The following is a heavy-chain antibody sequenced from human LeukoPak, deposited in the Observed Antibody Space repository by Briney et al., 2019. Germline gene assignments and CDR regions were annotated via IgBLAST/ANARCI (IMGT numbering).Heavy chain of an antibody. CDR3: AKVKWELRTDWFDP. CDR1: GFTFSSYG. J-gene: IGHJ5*02. V-gene: IGHV3-30*02. CDR2: IRYDGSNK. Sequence: GGSLRLSCAASGFTFSSYGMHWARQAPGKGLEWVTFIRYDGSNKYYADSVKGRFTISRDNSKNTLYLQMNSLRAEDTAVYYCAKVKWELRTDWFDPWGQGTLVTVSS. D-gene: IGHD1-26*01.